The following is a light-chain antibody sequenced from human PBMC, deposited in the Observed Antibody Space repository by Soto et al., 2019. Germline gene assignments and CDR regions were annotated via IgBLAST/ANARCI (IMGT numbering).Light chain of an antibody. CDR3: QQYGSLSWT. V-gene: IGKV3-20*01. CDR1: QNVDTNY. J-gene: IGKJ1*01. Sequence: EIVLTQAPGTLSLSPLERATLSCISIQNVDTNYLAWYQQKPGQAPRIIIFGASGRATGIPDRFSGSGSGTDFTLTISRLEPEDFAMYYCQQYGSLSWTFGQGTKVDIK. CDR2: GAS.